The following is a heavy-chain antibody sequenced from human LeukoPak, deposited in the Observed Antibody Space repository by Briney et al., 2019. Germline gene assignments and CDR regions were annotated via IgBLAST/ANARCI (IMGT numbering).Heavy chain of an antibody. D-gene: IGHD3-22*01. CDR2: INPNSGGT. J-gene: IGHJ3*02. CDR3: ARDSSITTPRGGFDI. V-gene: IGHV1-2*02. CDR1: GYMFIGYY. Sequence: GASVKVSCKASGYMFIGYYIHWVRQAGGQGLEWMEWINPNSGGTNYAQKFRGRVTMTRAPSINTAYMEVISLASDDTAVYYCARDSSITTPRGGFDIWGQGTKVTVSS.